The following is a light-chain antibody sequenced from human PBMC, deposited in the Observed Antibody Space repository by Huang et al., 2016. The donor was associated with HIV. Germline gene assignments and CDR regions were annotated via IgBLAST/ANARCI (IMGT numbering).Light chain of an antibody. J-gene: IGKJ4*01. CDR1: QSIGTN. Sequence: DIQMIQSPSSLSASVGDRVTIACRESQSIGTNLNWYQQKPGKAPRLLIHVASMLQSGGPSRCSGSGSGTDYTLTISSMQPEDFATYYCQQSYSALGLTFGGGTKVEIK. CDR3: QQSYSALGLT. V-gene: IGKV1-39*01. CDR2: VAS.